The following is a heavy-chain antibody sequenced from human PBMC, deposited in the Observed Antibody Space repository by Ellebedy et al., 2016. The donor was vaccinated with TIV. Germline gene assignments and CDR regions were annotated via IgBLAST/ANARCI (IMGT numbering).Heavy chain of an antibody. CDR2: FINSGGST. V-gene: IGHV3-23*01. CDR3: VRGAGSYHFDY. J-gene: IGHJ4*02. D-gene: IGHD1-26*01. Sequence: PGGSLRLSCAASGSTFTNYAMSWVRQAPGKGLEWVSAFINSGGSTYYADSVKGRFTVSRDNPKNTLYLQMNSLRAEDTAVYYCVRGAGSYHFDYWGQGTLVTV. CDR1: GSTFTNYA.